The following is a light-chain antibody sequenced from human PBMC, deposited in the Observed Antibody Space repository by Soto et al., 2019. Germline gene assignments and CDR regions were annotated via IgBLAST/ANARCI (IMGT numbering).Light chain of an antibody. V-gene: IGKV1-5*03. CDR3: QHYNSDTEA. J-gene: IGKJ1*01. Sequence: DIQMTQSPSTLSGSVGDRVTITCRASQTISSWLAWYQQKPGKAPKLLIYKASTLKSGGPSRFSGSGSGTEDTPTISSRQPDDFATYYCQHYNSDTEAFGQGTKVELK. CDR2: KAS. CDR1: QTISSW.